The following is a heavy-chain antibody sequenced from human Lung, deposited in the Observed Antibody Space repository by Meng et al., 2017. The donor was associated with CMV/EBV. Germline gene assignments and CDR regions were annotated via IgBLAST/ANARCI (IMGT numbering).Heavy chain of an antibody. CDR1: GGSISSYY. J-gene: IGHJ6*02. CDR3: ASGKYYYGSGSYYNYYYYGMDV. CDR2: IYYSGST. V-gene: IGHV4-59*01. D-gene: IGHD3-10*01. Sequence: SCTVSGGSISSYYWSWIRQPPGKGLEWIGYIYYSGSTNYNPSLKSRVTISVDTSKNQFSLKLSSVTAADTAVYYCASGKYYYGSGSYYNYYYYGMDVWGQGTTVTVSS.